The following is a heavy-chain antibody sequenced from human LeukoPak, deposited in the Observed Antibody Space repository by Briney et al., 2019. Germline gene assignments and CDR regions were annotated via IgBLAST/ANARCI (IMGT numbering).Heavy chain of an antibody. V-gene: IGHV4-4*07. CDR3: ARDMIGVGATTFFDY. J-gene: IGHJ4*02. CDR2: IYTSGST. Sequence: PSETLSLTCTVSGGSISSYYWSWIRQPAGKGLEWIGRIYTSGSTNYNPSLKSRVTMSVDTSKNQFPLKLSSVTAADTAVYYCARDMIGVGATTFFDYWGQGTLVTVSS. D-gene: IGHD1-26*01. CDR1: GGSISSYY.